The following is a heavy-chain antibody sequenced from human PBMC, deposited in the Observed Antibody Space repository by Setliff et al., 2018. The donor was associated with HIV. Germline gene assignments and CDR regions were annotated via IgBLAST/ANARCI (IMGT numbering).Heavy chain of an antibody. CDR2: IFHSGDT. V-gene: IGHV4-31*03. Sequence: SETLSLTCSVSGVSVGSGDYYWHWIRQHPEKALEWIGYIFHSGDTYYNPSLKSRISMSVDTSKNQFSLKASSVTAADTAVYYCARRGSYSSPETLWGQGTLVTVSS. CDR3: ARRGSYSSPETL. J-gene: IGHJ4*02. CDR1: GVSVGSGDYY. D-gene: IGHD1-26*01.